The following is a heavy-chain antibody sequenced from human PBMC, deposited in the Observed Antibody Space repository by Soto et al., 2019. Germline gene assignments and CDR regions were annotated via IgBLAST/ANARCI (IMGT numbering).Heavy chain of an antibody. J-gene: IGHJ3*01. V-gene: IGHV1-2*04. CDR1: GYTFTGYY. CDR2: INPNSGGA. D-gene: IGHD3-16*01. CDR3: ARDYYDGSPSYGLDN. Sequence: ASVKVSWKASGYTFTGYYIHWVRQAPGQGLEWMGWINPNSGGANIAQKFQGWVTMTRDTSISTTYMELSRLRSNDTAVYYCARDYYDGSPSYGLDNWGQGTMVTVSS.